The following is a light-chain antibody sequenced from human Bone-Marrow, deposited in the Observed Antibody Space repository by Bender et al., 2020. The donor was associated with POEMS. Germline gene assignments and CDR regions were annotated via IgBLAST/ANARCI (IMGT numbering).Light chain of an antibody. CDR3: CSYAGKFILV. CDR2: DVS. Sequence: QSALTQPRSVSGSPGQSVTISCTGTNSDVGGYDYVSWYQQFPGKAPKFLIYDVSQRPSGVPGRFSGSKSGNTASLTISGLRAEDEADYFCCSYAGKFILVFGTGTKVTV. J-gene: IGLJ1*01. V-gene: IGLV2-11*01. CDR1: NSDVGGYDY.